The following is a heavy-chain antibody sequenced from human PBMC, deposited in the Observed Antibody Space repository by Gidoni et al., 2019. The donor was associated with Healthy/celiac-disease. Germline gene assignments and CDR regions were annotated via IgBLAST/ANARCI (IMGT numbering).Heavy chain of an antibody. CDR3: AADAIWGLTFDI. J-gene: IGHJ3*02. D-gene: IGHD3-16*01. CDR2: SVVGSGNT. Sequence: QMQLVQSGPEVKKPGTSVKVLCKASGFTFTSSAVQWVRQARGRRLEWIGWSVVGSGNTNYAQKFKERVTITRDMSTSTAYMELSSMRSEDTAVYYCAADAIWGLTFDIWGQGTMVTVSS. CDR1: GFTFTSSA. V-gene: IGHV1-58*01.